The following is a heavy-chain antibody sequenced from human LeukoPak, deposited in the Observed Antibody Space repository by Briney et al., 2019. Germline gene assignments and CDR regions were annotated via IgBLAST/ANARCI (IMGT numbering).Heavy chain of an antibody. CDR1: GYTFTSHG. V-gene: IGHV1-18*01. CDR3: ARDLEGYFQH. Sequence: ASVKVSCKASGYTFTSHGVTWVRQAPGQGLEWMGWVSGYNGDTNYAQKFQGRVTMTTDTSTTTAYMELRSPRFDDTAVYYCARDLEGYFQHWGQGTLVTVSS. J-gene: IGHJ1*01. CDR2: VSGYNGDT.